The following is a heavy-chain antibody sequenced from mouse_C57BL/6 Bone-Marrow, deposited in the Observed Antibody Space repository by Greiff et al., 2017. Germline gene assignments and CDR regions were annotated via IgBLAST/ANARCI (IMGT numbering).Heavy chain of an antibody. V-gene: IGHV1-64*01. J-gene: IGHJ4*01. CDR3: AREGLRQMDY. D-gene: IGHD2-2*01. CDR1: GYTFTSYW. CDR2: IHPNSGST. Sequence: QVQLQQPGAELVKPGASEKLSCKASGYTFTSYWMHWVKQRPGQGLEWIGMIHPNSGSTNYNEKFKSKATLTVDKSSSTAYMQLSSLTSEDSAVYYCAREGLRQMDYWGQGTSVTVSS.